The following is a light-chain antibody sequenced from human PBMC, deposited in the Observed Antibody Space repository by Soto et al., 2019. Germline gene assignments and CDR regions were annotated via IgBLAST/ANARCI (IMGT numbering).Light chain of an antibody. CDR1: QSVSSN. Sequence: EIVMTQSPATLSVSPGERATLSCRASQSVSSNLAWYQQKPGQAPRLLIYGASTRATGIPARFSGSGSGTEFTLTISILQSDAFAVYYCQQHVTSPYAFGHGTKLEIQ. CDR3: QQHVTSPYA. CDR2: GAS. J-gene: IGKJ2*01. V-gene: IGKV3-15*01.